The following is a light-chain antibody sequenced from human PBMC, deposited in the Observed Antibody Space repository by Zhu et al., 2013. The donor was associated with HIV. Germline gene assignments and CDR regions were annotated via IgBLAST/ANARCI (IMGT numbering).Light chain of an antibody. CDR2: DAS. Sequence: EIVLTQSPGTLSLSPGERATLSCRASQSVRSTSLAWYQQKPGQAPRLLIYDASSRATGIPDRFRGSGSGTDFTLTISRLEPEDFAVYFCQQYGSSPLTFGGGTTVEIK. J-gene: IGKJ4*01. V-gene: IGKV3-20*01. CDR1: QSVRSTS. CDR3: QQYGSSPLT.